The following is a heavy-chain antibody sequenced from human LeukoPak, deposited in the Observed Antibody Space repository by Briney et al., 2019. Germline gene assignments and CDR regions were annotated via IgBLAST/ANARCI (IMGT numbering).Heavy chain of an antibody. Sequence: PGGSLRLSCAASGFTFSSYAMSWVRQAPGKGLEWASAISGSGGSTYYADSVKGRFTISRDNSKNTLYLQMNSLRAEDTAVYYCARGGGYCGGDCYGIDYWGQGTLVTVSS. V-gene: IGHV3-23*01. CDR2: ISGSGGST. D-gene: IGHD2-21*01. CDR1: GFTFSSYA. J-gene: IGHJ4*02. CDR3: ARGGGYCGGDCYGIDY.